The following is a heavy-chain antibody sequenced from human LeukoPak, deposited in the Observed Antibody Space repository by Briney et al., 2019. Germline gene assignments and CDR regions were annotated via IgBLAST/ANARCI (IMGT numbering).Heavy chain of an antibody. CDR1: LGSLSRHY. CDR2: FYDSGGT. CDR3: ARASGWYLNYYYYYYMDV. Sequence: PSESLSVTRMVPLGSLSRHYGSWMREPPGGGVWRVGYFYDSGGTNYNPSLKSRVTISVDTSKNQFSLKLSSVIAADTAVYYCARASGWYLNYYYYYYMDVWGKRTTVTVFS. D-gene: IGHD6-13*01. V-gene: IGHV4-59*11. J-gene: IGHJ6*03.